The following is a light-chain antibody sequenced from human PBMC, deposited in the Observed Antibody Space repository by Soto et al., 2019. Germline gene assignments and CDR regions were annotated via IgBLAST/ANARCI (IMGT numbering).Light chain of an antibody. CDR1: QSVNIY. J-gene: IGKJ2*01. Sequence: EIVLTQSPGTLSLSPGDRATLSCRASQSVNIYFAWYQQKPGQAPRLLIYNTSRRATGIPDRFSGSGSGTAFPLIISRLEPEDFAMYYCQQYGHPLHTFGQGTKLDIK. CDR3: QQYGHPLHT. V-gene: IGKV3-20*01. CDR2: NTS.